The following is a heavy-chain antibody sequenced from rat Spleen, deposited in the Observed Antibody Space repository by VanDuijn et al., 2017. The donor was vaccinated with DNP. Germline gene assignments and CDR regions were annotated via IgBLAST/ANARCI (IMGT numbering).Heavy chain of an antibody. CDR1: GFTFSDYG. CDR3: ARFMYTTDHYYVEYYVMDA. Sequence: EVHLVESGGGLVQPGRSLKLSCAASGFTFSDYGMAWVRQVPSKGLEWVATIIYDGSRTYYRDSVKGRFTISRDDARSTLYLQMDSLRSEETATYYCARFMYTTDHYYVEYYVMDAWGQGTSVTVSS. J-gene: IGHJ4*01. D-gene: IGHD1-6*01. V-gene: IGHV5-29*01. CDR2: IIYDGSRT.